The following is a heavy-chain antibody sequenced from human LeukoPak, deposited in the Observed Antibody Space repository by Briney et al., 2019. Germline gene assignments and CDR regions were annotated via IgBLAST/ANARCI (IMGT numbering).Heavy chain of an antibody. V-gene: IGHV3-30*18. Sequence: GGSLRLSCAASGFTFSSYGMHWVRQAPGKGLEWVAAISYDGSNKYYADSVKGRFTISRDNSKNTLYLQMNSLRAEDTAVYYCAKPIEMATVGYWGQGTLVTVSS. D-gene: IGHD4-4*01. CDR2: ISYDGSNK. CDR3: AKPIEMATVGY. J-gene: IGHJ4*02. CDR1: GFTFSSYG.